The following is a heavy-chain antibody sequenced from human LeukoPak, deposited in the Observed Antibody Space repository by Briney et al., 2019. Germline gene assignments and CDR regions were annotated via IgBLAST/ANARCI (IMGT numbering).Heavy chain of an antibody. D-gene: IGHD2-21*02. Sequence: SETLSLTCTGSGGPISSYYWSWIRQSPGKGLEWIGYIYYSGSTNYNPSLKSRVTISVDTSKNQFSLKLSSVTAADTAMYYCGRAPRGGMVTQFDYWGQGTLVTVSS. J-gene: IGHJ4*02. CDR3: GRAPRGGMVTQFDY. CDR2: IYYSGST. V-gene: IGHV4-59*01. CDR1: GGPISSYY.